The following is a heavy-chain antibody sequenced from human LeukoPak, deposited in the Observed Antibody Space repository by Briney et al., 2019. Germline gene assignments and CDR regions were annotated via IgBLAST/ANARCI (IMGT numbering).Heavy chain of an antibody. CDR3: ARDKYGYNDY. CDR1: GGSISSSSYY. D-gene: IGHD5-24*01. Sequence: SETLSLTCTVSGGSISSSSYYWGWIRQPPGKGLEWIGSIYYSGSTYYNPSLKSRVTISVDTSKNQFSLKLSSVTAADTAVYYCARDKYGYNDYWGQGTLVTVSS. V-gene: IGHV4-39*07. J-gene: IGHJ4*02. CDR2: IYYSGST.